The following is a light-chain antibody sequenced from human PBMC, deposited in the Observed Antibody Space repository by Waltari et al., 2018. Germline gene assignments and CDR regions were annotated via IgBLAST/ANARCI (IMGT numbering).Light chain of an antibody. V-gene: IGKV3-20*01. J-gene: IGKJ4*01. CDR3: QQYDSSPLT. CDR2: GAS. Sequence: ELVLTQSPGTLSSSPGERATLSCRASQSVTSSFLAWYQQKPGQAPRLLIFGASSRAAGIPDRFSGSGSGTDFTLTISRLEPEDFAVYYCQQYDSSPLTFGGGTKVEI. CDR1: QSVTSSF.